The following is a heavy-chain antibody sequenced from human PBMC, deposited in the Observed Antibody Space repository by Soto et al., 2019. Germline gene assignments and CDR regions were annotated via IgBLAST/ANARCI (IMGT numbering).Heavy chain of an antibody. CDR2: ISQSGST. CDR3: AKKVPAAIRVYYFYGLDV. CDR1: GGSIRSSNW. J-gene: IGHJ6*02. Sequence: PSETLSLTCAVSGGSIRSSNWWSWVRQPPGKGLEWIGEISQSGSTNYNPSLKSRVTISVDKSKNQFSLKLTSVTAADTAVYYCAKKVPAAIRVYYFYGLDVWGQGTTVTVSS. V-gene: IGHV4-4*02. D-gene: IGHD2-2*01.